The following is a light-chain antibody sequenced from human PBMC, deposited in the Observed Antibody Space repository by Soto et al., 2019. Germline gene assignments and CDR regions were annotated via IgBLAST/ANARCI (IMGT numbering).Light chain of an antibody. V-gene: IGLV1-51*02. CDR3: GTWDSSLIAL. J-gene: IGLJ1*01. CDR2: ENS. Sequence: QSALTQPPSVSAAPGQTVTISCSGTSSNIGSNDVSWYQQLPGKAPKLLIYENSQRPSGIPDRFSGSKSGTSATLGITGLQTGDEADYYCGTWDSSLIALFGTGTKVTVL. CDR1: SSNIGSND.